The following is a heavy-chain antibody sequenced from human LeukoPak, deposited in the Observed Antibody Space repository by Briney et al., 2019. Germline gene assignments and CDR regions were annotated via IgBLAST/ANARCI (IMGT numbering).Heavy chain of an antibody. D-gene: IGHD2-8*01. CDR2: INQDGSEK. CDR3: ARGSLMVYALFDY. V-gene: IGHV3-7*04. J-gene: IGHJ4*02. CDR1: GFTFTTYW. Sequence: GGSLRLSCAASGFTFTTYWMSWVRQAPGKGLEWVANINQDGSEKYYVDSVKGRFAISRDNAKNSPYLQMNSLRAEDTAVYYCARGSLMVYALFDYWGQGTLVTVSS.